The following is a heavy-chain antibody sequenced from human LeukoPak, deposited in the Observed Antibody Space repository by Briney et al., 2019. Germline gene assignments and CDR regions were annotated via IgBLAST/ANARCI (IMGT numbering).Heavy chain of an antibody. D-gene: IGHD2-15*01. CDR3: ARAWLRDCSGGSCYYFDY. CDR2: IIPIFGTA. CDR1: GGTFSSYA. Sequence: GASVKVSCKASGGTFSSYAISWVRQAPGQGLEWMGGIIPIFGTANYARKFQGRVTITADKSTSTAYMELSSLRSEDTAVYYCARAWLRDCSGGSCYYFDYWGQGTLVTVSS. J-gene: IGHJ4*02. V-gene: IGHV1-69*06.